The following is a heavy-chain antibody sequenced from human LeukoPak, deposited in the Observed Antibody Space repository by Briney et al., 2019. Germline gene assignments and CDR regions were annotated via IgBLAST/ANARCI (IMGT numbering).Heavy chain of an antibody. Sequence: SETLSLTCTVSGGSISSYYWGWIRQPPGKGLEWIGYIYYSGSTNYNPSLKSRVTISVDTSKNQFSLKLSSVTAADTAVYYCARNFPSLPWVFRGVIGYYYGMDVWGQGTTVTVSS. D-gene: IGHD3-16*02. V-gene: IGHV4-59*08. CDR3: ARNFPSLPWVFRGVIGYYYGMDV. J-gene: IGHJ6*02. CDR1: GGSISSYY. CDR2: IYYSGST.